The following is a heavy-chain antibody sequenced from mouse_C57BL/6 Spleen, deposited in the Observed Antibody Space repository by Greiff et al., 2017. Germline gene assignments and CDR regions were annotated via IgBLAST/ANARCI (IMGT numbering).Heavy chain of an antibody. CDR3: ARRGPGTFAFDY. Sequence: VQLQQPGAELVMPGASVKLSCKASGYTFTSYWMHWVKQRPGQGLEWIGEIDPSDSYTNYNQKFKGKSTLTVDKSSSTAYMQLSSLTSEDSAVYYCARRGPGTFAFDYWGQGTTLTVSS. CDR1: GYTFTSYW. J-gene: IGHJ2*01. V-gene: IGHV1-69*01. CDR2: IDPSDSYT. D-gene: IGHD4-1*01.